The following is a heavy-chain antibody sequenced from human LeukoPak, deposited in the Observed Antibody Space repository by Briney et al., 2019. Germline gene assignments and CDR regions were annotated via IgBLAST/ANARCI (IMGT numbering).Heavy chain of an antibody. D-gene: IGHD6-13*01. CDR3: ATGRAAAGTFDY. J-gene: IGHJ4*02. V-gene: IGHV1-24*01. CDR2: FDPEEGET. CDR1: GYTPTELS. Sequence: GASVKVSCKVSGYTPTELSMHWVRQAPGKGLEWMGGFDPEEGETIYAQKFQGRVTMTEDTSTDTAYMELSSLRSEDTAVYYCATGRAAAGTFDYWGQGTLVTVSS.